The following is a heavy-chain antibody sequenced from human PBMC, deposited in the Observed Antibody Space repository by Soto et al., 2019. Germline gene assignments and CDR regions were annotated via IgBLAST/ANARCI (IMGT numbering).Heavy chain of an antibody. CDR3: ARAEGQLASHYYYYMDV. V-gene: IGHV3-13*01. D-gene: IGHD6-6*01. J-gene: IGHJ6*03. Sequence: GGSLRLSCAASGFTFSSYDMHWVRQATGKGLEWVSAISTAGDTYYPGSVKGRFTISRENAKNSLYLQMNSLRAGDTAVYYCARAEGQLASHYYYYMDVWGKGTTVTVSS. CDR2: ISTAGDT. CDR1: GFTFSSYD.